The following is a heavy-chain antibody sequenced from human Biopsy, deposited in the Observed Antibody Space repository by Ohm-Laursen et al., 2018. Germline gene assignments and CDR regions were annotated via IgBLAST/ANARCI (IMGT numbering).Heavy chain of an antibody. CDR3: ARRGSGGRSFDY. CDR1: GDSTNSSY. J-gene: IGHJ4*02. D-gene: IGHD2-15*01. CDR2: ISNSGNT. Sequence: SETLSLTCTVSGDSTNSSYWSWIRQAPGKGLEWIGFISNSGNTNYNPSLKSRVTISADTSKNQFSLKLGSVTVADTAVFYCARRGSGGRSFDYWGQGSLVTVSS. V-gene: IGHV4-59*08.